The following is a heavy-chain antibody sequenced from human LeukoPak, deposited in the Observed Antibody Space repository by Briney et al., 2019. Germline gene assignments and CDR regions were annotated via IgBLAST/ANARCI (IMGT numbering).Heavy chain of an antibody. CDR3: ARGQTDIGY. CDR1: GGSISGNF. J-gene: IGHJ4*02. Sequence: PSETLSLTCTVSGGSISGNFWSWIRQPPGKGLEWIGYIYSSGSTSYNPSLKSRVTISVDTSKNQFSLKLSSVTAADTAVYYCARGQTDIGYWGQGTLVTVSS. V-gene: IGHV4-59*01. CDR2: IYSSGST.